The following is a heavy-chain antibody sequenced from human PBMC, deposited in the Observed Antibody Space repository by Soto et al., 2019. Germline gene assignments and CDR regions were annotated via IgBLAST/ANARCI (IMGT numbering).Heavy chain of an antibody. J-gene: IGHJ4*02. CDR3: AGVIAPQLVPAY. CDR2: INHSGSI. CDR1: GGSFSGYY. V-gene: IGHV4-34*01. Sequence: QVQLQQWGAGLLKPSETLSLTCAVYGGSFSGYYWSWIRQPPGKGLEWIGEINHSGSINYNPSLKSPVPISVDTSLTQFSLKLSSVPAAAPAVYYCAGVIAPQLVPAYWGQGTLVTVSS. D-gene: IGHD6-13*01.